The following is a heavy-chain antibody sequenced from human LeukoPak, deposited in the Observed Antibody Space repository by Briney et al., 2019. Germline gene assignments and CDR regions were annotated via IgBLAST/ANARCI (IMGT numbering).Heavy chain of an antibody. V-gene: IGHV4-59*08. CDR1: GGSISSYY. Sequence: SETLSLTCTVSGGSISSYYWSWIRQPPGKGLERIGYIYYSGSTNYNPSLKSRVTISVDTSKNQFSLKLSSVTAADTAVYYCAGLSGGWPVYYYYGMDVWGQGTTVTVSS. J-gene: IGHJ6*02. CDR2: IYYSGST. D-gene: IGHD6-19*01. CDR3: AGLSGGWPVYYYYGMDV.